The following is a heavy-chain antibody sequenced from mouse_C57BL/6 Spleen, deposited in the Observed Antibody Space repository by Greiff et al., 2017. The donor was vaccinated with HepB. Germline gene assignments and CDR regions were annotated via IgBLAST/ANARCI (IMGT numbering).Heavy chain of an antibody. D-gene: IGHD1-1*01. J-gene: IGHJ2*01. Sequence: QVQLQQSGAELVRPGASVTLSCKASGYTFTDYEMHWVKQTPVHGLEWIGAIDPETGGTAYNQKFKGKAILTADKSSSTAYMELRSLTSEDSAVYYCTRPLLPHYFDYWGQGTTLTVSS. V-gene: IGHV1-15*01. CDR2: IDPETGGT. CDR1: GYTFTDYE. CDR3: TRPLLPHYFDY.